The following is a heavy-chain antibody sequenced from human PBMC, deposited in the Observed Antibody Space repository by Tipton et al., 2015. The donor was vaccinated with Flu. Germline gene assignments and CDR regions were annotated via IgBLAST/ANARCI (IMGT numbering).Heavy chain of an antibody. CDR2: IYNSGTS. V-gene: IGHV4-4*07. Sequence: SCTVSGASISTYYWSWIRQPAGKGLEWIGRIYNSGTSNYNPSLQSRVTVSFDTPKNQISLRLRSVTAADTAVYYCARDRRAMGLFLDYWGQGKLVTVSS. D-gene: IGHD4/OR15-4a*01. CDR1: GASISTYY. CDR3: ARDRRAMGLFLDY. J-gene: IGHJ4*02.